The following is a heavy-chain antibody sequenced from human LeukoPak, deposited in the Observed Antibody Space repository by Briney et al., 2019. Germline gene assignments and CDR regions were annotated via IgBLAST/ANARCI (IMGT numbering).Heavy chain of an antibody. V-gene: IGHV4-4*02. CDR3: ERLWGYDGYAPYGMDV. CDR1: GGSISSNNW. Sequence: PSGTLSLTRAVSGGSISSNNWWSWVRQPPGKGLEWIGEIYHSGNTNYNPSLKSRVTISVDKSNNQFSLKLSSVTAADTAVYYCERLWGYDGYAPYGMDVWGQGTTVTVSS. D-gene: IGHD5-12*01. CDR2: IYHSGNT. J-gene: IGHJ6*02.